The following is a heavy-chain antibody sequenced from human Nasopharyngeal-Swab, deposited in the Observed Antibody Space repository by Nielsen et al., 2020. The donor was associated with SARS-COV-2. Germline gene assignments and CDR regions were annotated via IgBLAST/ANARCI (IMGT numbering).Heavy chain of an antibody. V-gene: IGHV4-34*01. J-gene: IGHJ4*02. Sequence: GSLRLSCAAYGGSFSGYYWSWIRQPPGKGLEWIGEINHSGSTNYNPSLKSRVTISVDTSKNQFSLKLSSVTAADTAVYYCASRRPRARGHFDYWGQGTLVTVSS. CDR1: GGSFSGYY. CDR3: ASRRPRARGHFDY. CDR2: INHSGST. D-gene: IGHD6-6*01.